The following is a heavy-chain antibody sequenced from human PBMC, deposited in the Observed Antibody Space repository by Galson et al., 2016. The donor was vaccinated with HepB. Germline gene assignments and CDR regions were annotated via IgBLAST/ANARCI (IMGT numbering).Heavy chain of an antibody. CDR3: AREMHVAAAAAFDF. CDR2: ISYDGTNK. CDR1: GFTFSSYS. D-gene: IGHD6-13*01. V-gene: IGHV3-30*07. J-gene: IGHJ4*02. Sequence: SLRLSCAASGFTFSSYSMHWVRQAPGKGLERVAIISYDGTNKYYADSVKGRFTIARDNSKNTLYLQMNSLKVEDTAVYYCAREMHVAAAAAFDFWGRGTLVTVSS.